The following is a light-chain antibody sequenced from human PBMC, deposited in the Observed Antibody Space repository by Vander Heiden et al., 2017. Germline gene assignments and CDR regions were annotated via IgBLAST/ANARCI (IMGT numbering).Light chain of an antibody. J-gene: IGLJ3*02. CDR2: KDS. CDR1: ALPKQY. Sequence: SYELTQPPSVSVSPGQTARIPCSGDALPKQYAYWYQQKPGQAPVLVLYKDSERPAGIPERFSGSSSGTTVTLTISGVQAEDEADYYCQSADSSGTWVFGGGTKLTVL. V-gene: IGLV3-25*03. CDR3: QSADSSGTWV.